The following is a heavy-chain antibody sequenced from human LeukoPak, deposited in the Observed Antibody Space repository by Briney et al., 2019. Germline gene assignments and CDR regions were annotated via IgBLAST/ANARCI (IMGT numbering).Heavy chain of an antibody. Sequence: PGGSLRLSCSASGFTLSSCAMHWVRQAPGKGLEYVSGISTNGGSIYYADSVKGRFTISRDNSKNMLYLQMTSLRAEDTAVYYCARVLRGYSPFDYWGQGTLVTVSS. CDR1: GFTLSSCA. D-gene: IGHD5-12*01. J-gene: IGHJ4*02. CDR3: ARVLRGYSPFDY. V-gene: IGHV3-64*02. CDR2: ISTNGGSI.